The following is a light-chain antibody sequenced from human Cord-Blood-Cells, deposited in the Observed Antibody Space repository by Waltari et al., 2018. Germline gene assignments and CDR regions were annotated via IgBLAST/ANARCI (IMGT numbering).Light chain of an antibody. V-gene: IGLV1-40*01. CDR2: GNS. CDR3: QSYDSSLSGYVV. Sequence: QSVLTQPPSVTGSPGPRVPTPSPGRSSTSGPGDDVHWCQQLPGTAPKLLIYGNSNRPPGVPDRFSGSKSGTSASLAITGLQAEDEADYYCQSYDSSLSGYVVFGGGTKLTVL. J-gene: IGLJ2*01. CDR1: SSTSGPGDD.